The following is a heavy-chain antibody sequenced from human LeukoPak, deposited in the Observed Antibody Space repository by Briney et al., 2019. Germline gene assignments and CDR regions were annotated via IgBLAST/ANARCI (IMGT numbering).Heavy chain of an antibody. J-gene: IGHJ4*02. D-gene: IGHD3-22*01. CDR3: AKDYYDSSGYYYFDY. CDR1: GFTFSSYG. Sequence: PGGSLRLSCVASGFTFSSYGMHWVRQAPGKGLEWVAVISYDGSNKYYADSVKGRFTISRDNSKNTLYLQMNSLRAEDTAVYYCAKDYYDSSGYYYFDYWGQGALVTVSS. V-gene: IGHV3-30*18. CDR2: ISYDGSNK.